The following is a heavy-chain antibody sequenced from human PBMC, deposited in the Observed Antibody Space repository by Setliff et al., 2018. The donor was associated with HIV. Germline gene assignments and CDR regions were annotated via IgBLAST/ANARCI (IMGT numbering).Heavy chain of an antibody. CDR2: LSPYTGNT. J-gene: IGHJ5*02. CDR1: GYSSINYG. Sequence: ASVKVSCKASGYSSINYGISWVRQAPGQGPEWMGRLSPYTGNTDYAPRLLGRVTMTTDTSTSTAYLELRSLTSDDTAVYYCARARLQGIVTAVGPRDNCLDPWGQGTRVTVPQ. V-gene: IGHV1-18*01. CDR3: ARARLQGIVTAVGPRDNCLDP. D-gene: IGHD1-26*01.